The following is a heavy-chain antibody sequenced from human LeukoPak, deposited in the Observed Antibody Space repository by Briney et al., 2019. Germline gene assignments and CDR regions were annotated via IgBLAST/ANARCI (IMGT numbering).Heavy chain of an antibody. V-gene: IGHV3-11*01. Sequence: GGSLRLSCAASGFTFSDYYMSWIRQAPGKGLEWVSYISSSGSTIYYADSVKGRFTISRDNAKNSLYLQMNSLRAEDTAVYYCAKDLIESGYSGYDSPFDYWGQGTLVTVSS. CDR2: ISSSGSTI. CDR3: AKDLIESGYSGYDSPFDY. J-gene: IGHJ4*02. CDR1: GFTFSDYY. D-gene: IGHD5-12*01.